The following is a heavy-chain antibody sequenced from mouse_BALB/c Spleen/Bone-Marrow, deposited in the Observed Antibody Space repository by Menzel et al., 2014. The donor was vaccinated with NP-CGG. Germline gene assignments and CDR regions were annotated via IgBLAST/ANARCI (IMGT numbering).Heavy chain of an antibody. Sequence: EVKLVESGGGLVQPGGSRKLSCAASGFTFSSFGMHWVRQAPEKGLEWVAYISSGSSTIYYADTVKGRFTISRDNPKNILFLQMTSLRSEDTAMYYCARWGYYYAMDYWGQGTSVTVSS. V-gene: IGHV5-17*02. J-gene: IGHJ4*01. CDR3: ARWGYYYAMDY. CDR1: GFTFSSFG. CDR2: ISSGSSTI.